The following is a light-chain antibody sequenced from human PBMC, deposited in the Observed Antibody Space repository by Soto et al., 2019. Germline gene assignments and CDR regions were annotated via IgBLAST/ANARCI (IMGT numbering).Light chain of an antibody. Sequence: EIVMPPSPATLSVSPGYMSPLYVMARQSVSSNLAWYQQKPGQAHRLLIYGASTRATGIPARFSGSGSGTEFTLTIRSLQSEDLAVYYCQQYNNWPWTFGKGHTVAIK. V-gene: IGKV3-15*01. J-gene: IGKJ1*01. CDR1: QSVSSN. CDR2: GAS. CDR3: QQYNNWPWT.